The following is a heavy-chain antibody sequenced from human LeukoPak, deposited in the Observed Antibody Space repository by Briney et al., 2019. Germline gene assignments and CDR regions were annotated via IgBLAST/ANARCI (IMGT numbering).Heavy chain of an antibody. CDR2: INPSNGRT. J-gene: IGHJ6*03. V-gene: IGHV1-2*02. CDR3: ARSLPDNYDSLASDYMDV. D-gene: IGHD3-3*01. Sequence: ASVKVSCKASGYTFTGYYLQWVRQAPGQGLEWMGWINPSNGRTNYAQKFQGRVSMTRATSISSAYLELRSLSSDDTAVYYCARSLPDNYDSLASDYMDVWGKGTTVTVSS. CDR1: GYTFTGYY.